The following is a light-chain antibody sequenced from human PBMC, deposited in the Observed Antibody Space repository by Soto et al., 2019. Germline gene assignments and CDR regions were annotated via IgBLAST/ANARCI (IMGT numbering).Light chain of an antibody. CDR3: VLYMCSGWV. V-gene: IGLV8-61*01. CDR2: STN. J-gene: IGLJ7*01. Sequence: QAVVTQEPSFSVSPGGTVTLTCGLSSGSVSTSYYPSWYQQNPGQAPRTLIYSTNTRSSGVPDRFSGSILGNKAALTITGAHADDESDYYCVLYMCSGWVFGGGTQLTVL. CDR1: SGSVSTSYY.